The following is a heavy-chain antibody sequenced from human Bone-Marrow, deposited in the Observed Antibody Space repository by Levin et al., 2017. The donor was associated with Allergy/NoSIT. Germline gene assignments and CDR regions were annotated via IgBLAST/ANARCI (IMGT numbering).Heavy chain of an antibody. CDR1: GFTFGDDY. CDR3: ARDPRVTVYGVSHYYYHGMDV. Sequence: GGSLRLSCAASGFTFGDDYMSWFRQAPGKGLEWTSYISSSGISTQYADSVKGRFTISRDNAKNSLYLQMNSLKAEDTAVYYCARDPRVTVYGVSHYYYHGMDVWGQGTTVTVSS. V-gene: IGHV3-11*01. CDR2: ISSSGIST. J-gene: IGHJ6*02. D-gene: IGHD3-3*01.